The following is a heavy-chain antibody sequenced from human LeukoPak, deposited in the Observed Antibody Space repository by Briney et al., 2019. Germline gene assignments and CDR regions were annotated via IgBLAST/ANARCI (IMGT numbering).Heavy chain of an antibody. V-gene: IGHV3-30*18. CDR3: AKDHRDYDSSGSFDY. J-gene: IGHJ4*02. CDR1: GFTFSSYG. Sequence: GRSLRLSCVASGFTFSSYGMHWVRQAPGKGLEWVAVISYDGSHKYYADSVKGRFTISRDNSKNTLYLQMNSLRAEDTAVYSCAKDHRDYDSSGSFDYWGQGTLVTVSP. D-gene: IGHD3-22*01. CDR2: ISYDGSHK.